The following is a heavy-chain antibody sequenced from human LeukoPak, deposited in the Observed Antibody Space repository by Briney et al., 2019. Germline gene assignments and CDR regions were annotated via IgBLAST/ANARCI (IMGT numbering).Heavy chain of an antibody. J-gene: IGHJ5*02. D-gene: IGHD3-10*01. CDR1: GFTFHNYA. CDR2: VSASGATT. CDR3: AKDKGSGSPSWFGV. Sequence: GGSLRLSCAASGFTFHNYAMNWVRQAPGKGLEWVSAVSASGATTYDADSVKGRFTISRDNSKNTLYLQMTGLRDEDTAVYHCAKDKGSGSPSWFGVWGQGTLVTVSS. V-gene: IGHV3-23*01.